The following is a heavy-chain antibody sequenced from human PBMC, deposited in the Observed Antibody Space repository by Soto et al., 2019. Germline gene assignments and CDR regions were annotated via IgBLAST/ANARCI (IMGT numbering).Heavy chain of an antibody. CDR1: GFTFSNAW. CDR3: TTDVRWEVPPVDY. Sequence: EVQLVESGGGFVKPGGSLRLSCIASGFTFSNAWMTWVRQAPGKGLEWVGRIKSQANGGAAEYAAPVRGRFSISRDDSRNTMYLEMNSPNTEDTAVYYCTTDVRWEVPPVDYWGQGTLVTVSS. D-gene: IGHD1-26*01. V-gene: IGHV3-15*01. J-gene: IGHJ4*02. CDR2: IKSQANGGAA.